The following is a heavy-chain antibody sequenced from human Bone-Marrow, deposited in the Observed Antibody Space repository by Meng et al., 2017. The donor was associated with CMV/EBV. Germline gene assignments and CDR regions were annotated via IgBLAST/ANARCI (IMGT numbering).Heavy chain of an antibody. V-gene: IGHV3-53*01. Sequence: GESLKISCAASGFNFSDSAMSWVRQAPGKGLEWVSVIYSGGSTYYADSVKGRFTISRDNSKNTLYLQMNSLRAEDTAVYYCASSSSIADFDYWGQGTLVTVSS. D-gene: IGHD6-6*01. CDR1: GFNFSDSA. CDR3: ASSSSIADFDY. J-gene: IGHJ4*02. CDR2: IYSGGST.